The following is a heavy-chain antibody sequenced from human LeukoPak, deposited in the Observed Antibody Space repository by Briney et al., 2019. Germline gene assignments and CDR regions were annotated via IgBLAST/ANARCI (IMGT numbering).Heavy chain of an antibody. J-gene: IGHJ4*02. D-gene: IGHD5-12*01. V-gene: IGHV4-34*01. CDR2: INHSGST. CDR1: GGSFSGYY. Sequence: PSETLSLTCAVYGGSFSGYYWSWIRQPPGKGLEWIWEINHSGSTNYNPSLKSRVTISVDTSKNQVSLKLSSVTAADTAVYYCARGLRGYSGSDFDYWGQGTLVTVPS. CDR3: ARGLRGYSGSDFDY.